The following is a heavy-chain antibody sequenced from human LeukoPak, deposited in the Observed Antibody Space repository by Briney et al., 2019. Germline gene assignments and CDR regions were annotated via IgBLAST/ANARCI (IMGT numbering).Heavy chain of an antibody. CDR3: TTRYYDRYGYYFDY. V-gene: IGHV3-15*01. Sequence: PGGSLRLSCAASGFTFTNAWMSWVRQAPGKGLEWVGRIKSKTDGGTTDYAAPVKGRFTISRDDSKNTLYLQMSSLKTEDTAVYYCTTRYYDRYGYYFDYWGQGTLVTVSS. D-gene: IGHD3-22*01. CDR2: IKSKTDGGTT. CDR1: GFTFTNAW. J-gene: IGHJ4*02.